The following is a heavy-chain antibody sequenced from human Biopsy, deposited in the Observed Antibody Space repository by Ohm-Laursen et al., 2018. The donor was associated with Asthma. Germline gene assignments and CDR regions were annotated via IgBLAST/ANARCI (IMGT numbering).Heavy chain of an antibody. CDR3: AKRRGYYDSSGKGDETFDY. CDR1: GVNVTNNY. V-gene: IGHV3-30*18. CDR2: ISYDGSNK. D-gene: IGHD3-22*01. J-gene: IGHJ4*02. Sequence: SLRLSCAASGVNVTNNYMTWVRQAPGKGLEWVAVISYDGSNKYYADSVKGRFTISRDNSKNTLYLQMNSLRAEDTAVYYCAKRRGYYDSSGKGDETFDYWGQGTLVTVSS.